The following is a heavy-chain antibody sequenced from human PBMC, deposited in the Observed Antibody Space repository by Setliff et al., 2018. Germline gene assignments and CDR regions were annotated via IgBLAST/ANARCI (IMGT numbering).Heavy chain of an antibody. CDR1: DGSISTYY. D-gene: IGHD3-22*01. V-gene: IGHV4-59*08. CDR2: IHHSGST. CDR3: ARRSPAYYSDSSGYFYDTSPYMDV. J-gene: IGHJ6*03. Sequence: PSETLSLTCTVSDGSISTYYWSWIRQPPGKRPEWIGFIHHSGSTHYNPSLKSRVTISVDTSKNQFSLKLSSVTAADTAVYYCARRSPAYYSDSSGYFYDTSPYMDVWGKGTTVTVSS.